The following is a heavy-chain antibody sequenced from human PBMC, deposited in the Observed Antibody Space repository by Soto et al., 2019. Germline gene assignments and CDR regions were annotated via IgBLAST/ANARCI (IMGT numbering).Heavy chain of an antibody. CDR2: INPNSGGT. V-gene: IGHV1-2*04. CDR3: ARNPIYSSSWRPFDY. J-gene: IGHJ4*02. Sequence: GASVKVSCKASGYTFTGYYMHWVRQAPGQGLEWMGWINPNSGGTNYAQKFQGWVTMTRDTSISTAYMELSRLRSDDTAVYYCARNPIYSSSWRPFDYWGQGTLVTVSS. D-gene: IGHD6-13*01. CDR1: GYTFTGYY.